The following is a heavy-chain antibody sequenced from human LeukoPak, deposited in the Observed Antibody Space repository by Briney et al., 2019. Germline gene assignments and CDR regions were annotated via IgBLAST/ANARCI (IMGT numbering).Heavy chain of an antibody. D-gene: IGHD3-10*01. CDR2: INHSGST. CDR1: GGSFSGHY. Sequence: SETLSLTCAVYGGSFSGHYWSWIRQPPGKGLEWIGEINHSGSTNYNPSLRSRVTISVDTSKNQFSLKLSAVTAADTAVYYCASVRRGFGESSKYYSYYYMDVWGNGTTVTISS. V-gene: IGHV4-34*01. CDR3: ASVRRGFGESSKYYSYYYMDV. J-gene: IGHJ6*03.